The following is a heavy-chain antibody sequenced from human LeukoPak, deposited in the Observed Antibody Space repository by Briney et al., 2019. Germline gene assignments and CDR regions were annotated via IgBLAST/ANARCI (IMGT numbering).Heavy chain of an antibody. J-gene: IGHJ4*02. Sequence: ASVKVSCKASGGTFSSYAISWVRQAPGQGLEWMGWINPNSGGTNYAQKFQGRVTMTRDTSISTAYMELSRLRSDDTAVYYCARDRLRVAEGFDYWGQGTLVTVSS. CDR2: INPNSGGT. D-gene: IGHD5-12*01. CDR1: GGTFSSYA. V-gene: IGHV1-2*02. CDR3: ARDRLRVAEGFDY.